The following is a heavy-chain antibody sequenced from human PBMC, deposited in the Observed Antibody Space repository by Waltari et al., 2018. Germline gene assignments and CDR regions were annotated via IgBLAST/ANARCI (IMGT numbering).Heavy chain of an antibody. Sequence: EVQLVESGGGFVQPGGSLKLSCAASGFTFSGSAMHWVRKASGKGLEWVGRIRSKANSDATAYAASVKGRFTISRDDSKNTAYLQMNSLKTEDTAVYYCTRPRSGREDYWGQGTLVTVSS. D-gene: IGHD2-15*01. J-gene: IGHJ4*02. CDR1: GFTFSGSA. CDR3: TRPRSGREDY. V-gene: IGHV3-73*01. CDR2: IRSKANSDAT.